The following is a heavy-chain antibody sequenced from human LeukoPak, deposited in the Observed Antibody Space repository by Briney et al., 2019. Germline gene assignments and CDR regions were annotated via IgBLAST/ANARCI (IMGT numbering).Heavy chain of an antibody. Sequence: SETLSLTCIVSGGSIMSYYWSWIRQPPGKGLEWIGYIYYSGSTNYNPSLKSRVTISVDTSNNQFSLKLRSVTAADTAVYYCARNGDSSSVVDWGQGTLVTVSS. J-gene: IGHJ4*02. CDR2: IYYSGST. D-gene: IGHD4-17*01. CDR3: ARNGDSSSVVD. CDR1: GGSIMSYY. V-gene: IGHV4-59*01.